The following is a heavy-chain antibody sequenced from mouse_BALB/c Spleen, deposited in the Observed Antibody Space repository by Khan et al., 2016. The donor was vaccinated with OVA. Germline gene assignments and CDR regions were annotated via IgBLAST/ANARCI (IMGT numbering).Heavy chain of an antibody. Sequence: QVQLQQSGPELVKPGASVKISCKASGYTFTDYYINWVKQKPGQGLEWIGWIYPGSGNTKYNEKFKGKATLTVDTSSSTAYMQLSSLTSEDTAVYVCARGTGTYAMDYWGQGTSVTVSS. V-gene: IGHV1-84*02. D-gene: IGHD4-1*01. CDR3: ARGTGTYAMDY. CDR1: GYTFTDYY. J-gene: IGHJ4*01. CDR2: IYPGSGNT.